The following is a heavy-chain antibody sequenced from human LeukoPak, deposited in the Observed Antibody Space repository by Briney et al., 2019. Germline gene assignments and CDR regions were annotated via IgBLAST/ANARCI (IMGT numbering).Heavy chain of an antibody. D-gene: IGHD2/OR15-2a*01. V-gene: IGHV4-31*03. Sequence: SQTLSLTCTVSGGSISSGGYYWSWIRQHPGKGLEWIGYIYYSGSTNYNPSLKSRVTVSLDTSKNQFSLKLSSVTAADTAVYYCARYYVGYGMDVWGQGTTVTVSS. CDR1: GGSISSGGYY. J-gene: IGHJ6*02. CDR3: ARYYVGYGMDV. CDR2: IYYSGST.